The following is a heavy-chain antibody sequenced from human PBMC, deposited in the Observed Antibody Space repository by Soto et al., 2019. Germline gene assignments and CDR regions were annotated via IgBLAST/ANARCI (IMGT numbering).Heavy chain of an antibody. D-gene: IGHD1-26*01. CDR3: ARGADGFGYSWKYVPFDL. CDR1: RDTFRSYA. Sequence: QAQLVQSGAEVKKPGPSVRVSCKPLRDTFRSYAFSWLRQAPGQRLEWMGGIMPVFATPNIAQNLLDRLTITADEATGTAYMELRTLTSEDRGIYFCARGADGFGYSWKYVPFDLWCQGSLVSVYS. V-gene: IGHV1-69*01. CDR2: IMPVFATP. J-gene: IGHJ4*02.